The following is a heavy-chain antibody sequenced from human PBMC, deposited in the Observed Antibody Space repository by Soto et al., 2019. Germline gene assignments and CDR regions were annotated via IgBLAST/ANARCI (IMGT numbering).Heavy chain of an antibody. CDR1: GYRFTIYF. Sequence: GESLNISGTGSGYRFTIYFIGCVRQLPGKGLEWMGIIYPGDSDTRYSPSFQGQVTISADKSISTAYLQWSSLKASDTAMYYCARHGLLWFGELLFPNTFDYWGQGTLVTVSS. D-gene: IGHD3-10*01. V-gene: IGHV5-51*01. CDR3: ARHGLLWFGELLFPNTFDY. J-gene: IGHJ4*02. CDR2: IYPGDSDT.